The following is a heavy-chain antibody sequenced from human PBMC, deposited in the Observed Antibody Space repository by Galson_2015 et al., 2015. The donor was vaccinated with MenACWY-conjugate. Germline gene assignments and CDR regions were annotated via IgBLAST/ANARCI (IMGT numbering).Heavy chain of an antibody. J-gene: IGHJ6*03. Sequence: LSLTCTVSGGSISPNDFYCAWIRQSPGKGLEWIGNIHYSGGTYFHPSFKTRVITSVDTSKNQFSLNVQSVTAADTAVYYCARRSGDYGVGDKYYMDVWGKGTTVTVSS. CDR1: GGSISPNDFY. CDR2: IHYSGGT. CDR3: ARRSGDYGVGDKYYMDV. D-gene: IGHD4-17*01. V-gene: IGHV4-39*01.